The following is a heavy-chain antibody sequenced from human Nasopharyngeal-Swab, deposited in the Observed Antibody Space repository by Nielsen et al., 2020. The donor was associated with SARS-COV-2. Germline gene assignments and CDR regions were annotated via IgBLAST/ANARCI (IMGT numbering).Heavy chain of an antibody. CDR2: INPNSGGT. Sequence: ASVTVSCKASGYTFTGYYMHWVRQAPGQGLEWMGWINPNSGGTNYAQKFQGRVTMTRDTSISTAYMELSRLRSDDTAVYYCARDTTVSSNAFDIWGQGTMVTVSS. V-gene: IGHV1-2*02. CDR3: ARDTTVSSNAFDI. D-gene: IGHD4-17*01. J-gene: IGHJ3*02. CDR1: GYTFTGYY.